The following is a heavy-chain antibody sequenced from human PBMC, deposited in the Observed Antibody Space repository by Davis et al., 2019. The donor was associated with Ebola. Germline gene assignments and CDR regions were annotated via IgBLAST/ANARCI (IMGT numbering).Heavy chain of an antibody. D-gene: IGHD1-1*01. CDR1: GFTVSSNH. CDR2: IYYSGST. CDR3: ARGSSRGRQERLRFEY. Sequence: GSLRLSCAASGFTVSSNHMSWIRQPPGKGLEWIGYIYYSGSTNYNPSLKSRVTISVDTSKKQFSLKLTSVTAADTAVYYCARGSSRGRQERLRFEYWGQGILVTVSS. V-gene: IGHV4-59*02. J-gene: IGHJ4*02.